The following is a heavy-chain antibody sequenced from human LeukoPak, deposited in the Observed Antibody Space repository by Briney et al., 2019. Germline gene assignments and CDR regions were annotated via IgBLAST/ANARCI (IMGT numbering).Heavy chain of an antibody. J-gene: IGHJ4*02. CDR2: ISSSGSTI. D-gene: IGHD6-6*01. CDR3: AKAGDSSSSPLFLD. V-gene: IGHV3-48*03. Sequence: SGGSLRLSCAASGFTFSSYEMNWVRQAPGKGLEWVSYISSSGSTIYYADSVKGRFTISRDNAKNSLYLQMNSLRAEDTAVYYCAKAGDSSSSPLFLDWGQGTLVTVSS. CDR1: GFTFSSYE.